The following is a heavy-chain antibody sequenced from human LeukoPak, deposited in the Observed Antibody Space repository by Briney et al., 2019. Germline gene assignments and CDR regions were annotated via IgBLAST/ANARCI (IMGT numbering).Heavy chain of an antibody. V-gene: IGHV3-30-3*01. CDR3: AGTDPYAYYGSGYFDY. CDR1: GFTFNNYA. D-gene: IGHD3-10*01. J-gene: IGHJ4*02. CDR2: ISYDGSNK. Sequence: GGSLRLSCAASGFTFNNYAMHWVRQAPGKGLEWVAVISYDGSNKCYVDSVKGRFTISRDNSKNTLYLQMNSLRGEDTAVYYCAGTDPYAYYGSGYFDYWGQGTLVTVSS.